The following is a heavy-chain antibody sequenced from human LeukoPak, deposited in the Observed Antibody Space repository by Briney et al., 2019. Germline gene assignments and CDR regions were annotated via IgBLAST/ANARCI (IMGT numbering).Heavy chain of an antibody. V-gene: IGHV4-39*01. J-gene: IGHJ4*02. CDR2: IYYSGNT. Sequence: PSETLSLTCTVSGVSIRSSNSYWGWIRQPPGKGLEWIGSIYYSGNTYYNASLKSQVSISIDTSKNQFSLKLTSVTAADTAVYYCARVLKGRAPFDYWGQGTLVTVSS. CDR1: GVSIRSSNSY. CDR3: ARVLKGRAPFDY.